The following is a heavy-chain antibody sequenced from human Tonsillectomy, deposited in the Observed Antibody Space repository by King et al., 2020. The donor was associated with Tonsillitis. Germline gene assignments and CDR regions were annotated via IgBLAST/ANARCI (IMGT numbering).Heavy chain of an antibody. V-gene: IGHV4-59*01. Sequence: VQLQESGPGLVKPSETLSLTCTVSGGAISSYYWSWIRQPPGKGLAWTGYLYYSGTTTYNPSFQIRVTIPVDTPKNQFSLKLSSVTAADTAVYYCARESLSGWGSYRYWYIDLWGRGTLVIVSS. J-gene: IGHJ2*01. D-gene: IGHD3-16*02. CDR1: GGAISSYY. CDR2: LYYSGTT. CDR3: ARESLSGWGSYRYWYIDL.